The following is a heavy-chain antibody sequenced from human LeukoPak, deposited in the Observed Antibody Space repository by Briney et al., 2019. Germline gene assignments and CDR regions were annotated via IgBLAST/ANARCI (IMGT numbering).Heavy chain of an antibody. Sequence: GGSLRLSCAASGFTFSSYAMHWVRQAPGKGLEWVAVISYGGSNKYYADSVKGRFTISRDNSKNTLYLQMNSLRAEDTAVYYCARSNLGQLDYWGQGTLVTVSS. CDR3: ARSNLGQLDY. CDR2: ISYGGSNK. V-gene: IGHV3-30*04. J-gene: IGHJ4*02. CDR1: GFTFSSYA. D-gene: IGHD1-14*01.